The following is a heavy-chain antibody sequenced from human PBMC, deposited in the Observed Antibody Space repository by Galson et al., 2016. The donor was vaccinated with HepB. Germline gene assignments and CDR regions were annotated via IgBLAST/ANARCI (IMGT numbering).Heavy chain of an antibody. D-gene: IGHD2-21*01. V-gene: IGHV4-4*02. Sequence: ETLSPTCTGSGGSFSSRNWWSWVRQPPGKGLEWIGEIYHSGSTYYNPSLKSRVTMSVDQSKNQFSLTLRYVTAADTAFYYCSSDWSGGDCQNAGYDAFDIWGQGKMVTVSS. CDR2: IYHSGST. J-gene: IGHJ3*02. CDR1: GGSFSSRNW. CDR3: SSDWSGGDCQNAGYDAFDI.